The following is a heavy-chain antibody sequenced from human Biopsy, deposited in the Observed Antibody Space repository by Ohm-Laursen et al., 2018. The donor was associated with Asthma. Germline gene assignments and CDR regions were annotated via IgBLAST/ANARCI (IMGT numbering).Heavy chain of an antibody. D-gene: IGHD2-15*01. CDR1: GFNVNSYT. CDR2: MSHDDNYK. Sequence: SLRLSCAASGFNVNSYTFSWVRQAPGKGLAWVSAMSHDDNYKAYADSVKGRFTISRDYSKSIVYLQMNSLRAEDTAVYYCARDVDLRSVYWGQGTLVTVSS. CDR3: ARDVDLRSVY. V-gene: IGHV3-30-3*01. J-gene: IGHJ4*02.